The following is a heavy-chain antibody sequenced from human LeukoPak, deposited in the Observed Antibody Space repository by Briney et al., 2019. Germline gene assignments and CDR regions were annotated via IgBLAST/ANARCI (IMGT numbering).Heavy chain of an antibody. CDR2: ISGSGGST. V-gene: IGHV3-23*01. CDR1: GFTFSSYA. Sequence: GGSLRLSCAASGFTFSSYAMSWVRQAPRKGLEWVSAISGSGGSTYYADSVKGRFTISRDNSKNTLYLQMNSLRAEDTAVYYCAKEGITMVRGVIIYNWFDPWGQGTLVTVSS. J-gene: IGHJ5*02. D-gene: IGHD3-10*01. CDR3: AKEGITMVRGVIIYNWFDP.